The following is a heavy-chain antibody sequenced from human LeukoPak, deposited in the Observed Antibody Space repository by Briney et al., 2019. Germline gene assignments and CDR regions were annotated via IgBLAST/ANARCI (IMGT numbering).Heavy chain of an antibody. CDR3: ATSNGYNANY. D-gene: IGHD5-24*01. Sequence: SVKVSCKASGYTFTSYGISWVRQAPGQGLEWMGGIIPIFGRANYAQNFQGRVTITTDESTSTAYMELSSLRYEDTAIYYCATSNGYNANYWGQGTLVTVSS. V-gene: IGHV1-69*05. J-gene: IGHJ4*02. CDR1: GYTFTSYG. CDR2: IIPIFGRA.